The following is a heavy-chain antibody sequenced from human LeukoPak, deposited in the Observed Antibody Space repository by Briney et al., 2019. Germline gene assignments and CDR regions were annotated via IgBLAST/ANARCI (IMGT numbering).Heavy chain of an antibody. CDR2: IIPIFGTA. D-gene: IGHD5-18*01. V-gene: IGHV1-69*13. CDR3: ARDRGWAGYTYGFYY. CDR1: GGTFISYA. Sequence: SVKVSCKASGGTFISYAISWVRQAPGQGLEWMGGIIPIFGTANYAQKFQGRVTITADESTSTAYMELSGLRSEDTAVYYCARDRGWAGYTYGFYYWGQGTLVTVSS. J-gene: IGHJ4*02.